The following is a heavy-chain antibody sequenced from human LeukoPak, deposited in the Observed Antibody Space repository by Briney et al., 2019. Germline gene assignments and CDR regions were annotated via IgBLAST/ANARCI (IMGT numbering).Heavy chain of an antibody. D-gene: IGHD3-9*01. V-gene: IGHV3-30*02. J-gene: IGHJ4*02. CDR3: AKTTYYDILTGYQRTFYFDY. CDR2: IRYDGADK. CDR1: GFTFKTFA. Sequence: GGSLRLSCAASGFTFKTFAMHWVRQAPGKGLEWVAFIRYDGADKFYADSVKGRFTISRDNSKNTAYLQMNSLRAEDTAVYYCAKTTYYDILTGYQRTFYFDYWGQGTLVTVSS.